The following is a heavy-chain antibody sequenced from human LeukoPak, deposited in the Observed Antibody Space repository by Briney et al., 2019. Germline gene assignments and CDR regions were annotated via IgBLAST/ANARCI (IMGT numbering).Heavy chain of an antibody. J-gene: IGHJ4*02. CDR1: GGSISSGDYY. Sequence: PSQTLSLTCTVSGGSISSGDYYWSWIRQPPGKGLEWIGYIYYSGSTYYNPSLKSRVTISVDTSKNQFSLKLSSVTAADTAVYYCARGGQQQLVYPHFDYWGQGTLVTVSS. D-gene: IGHD6-13*01. CDR3: ARGGQQQLVYPHFDY. CDR2: IYYSGST. V-gene: IGHV4-30-4*01.